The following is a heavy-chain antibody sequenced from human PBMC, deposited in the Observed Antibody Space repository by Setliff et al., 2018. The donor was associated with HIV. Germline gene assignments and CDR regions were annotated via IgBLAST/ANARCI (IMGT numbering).Heavy chain of an antibody. D-gene: IGHD6-19*01. CDR3: TTEVFRQWLVGDY. J-gene: IGHJ4*02. CDR1: GYTFTGYY. Sequence: ASVKVSCKASGYTFTGYYMHWVRQAPGQGLEWMGWINPNSGGTTYAQKFQGRVTMTRDTSISTAYMEVSRLRSDDTAVYYCTTEVFRQWLVGDYWGQGTLVTVSS. V-gene: IGHV1-2*02. CDR2: INPNSGGT.